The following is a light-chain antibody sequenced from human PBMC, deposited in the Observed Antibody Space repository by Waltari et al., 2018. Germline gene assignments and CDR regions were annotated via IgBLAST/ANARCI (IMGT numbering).Light chain of an antibody. CDR3: CSYAGASSFM. Sequence: YALTQPAYASGSPGQSINISCTGTSNDIGGYNFVSWYQRHPGKAPKLIIFDVTQRPSGVSDRFSAAKAGPTASLTISALQSEDEAEYYCCSYAGASSFMFGGGTKLTVL. V-gene: IGLV2-23*02. CDR1: SNDIGGYNF. CDR2: DVT. J-gene: IGLJ3*02.